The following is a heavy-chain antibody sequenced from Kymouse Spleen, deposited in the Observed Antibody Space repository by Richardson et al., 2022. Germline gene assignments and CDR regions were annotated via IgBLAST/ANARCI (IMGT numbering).Heavy chain of an antibody. CDR1: GFTFDDYA. CDR3: AKDGGYSYGPFDY. Sequence: EVQLVESGGGLVQPGRSLRLSCAASGFTFDDYAMHWVRQAPGKGLEWVSGISWNSGSIGYADSVKGRFTISRDNAKNSLYLQMNSLRAEDTALYYCAKDGGYSYGPFDYWGQGTLVTVSS. V-gene: IGHV3-9*01. CDR2: ISWNSGSI. D-gene: IGHD5-18,IGHD5-18*01. J-gene: IGHJ4*02.